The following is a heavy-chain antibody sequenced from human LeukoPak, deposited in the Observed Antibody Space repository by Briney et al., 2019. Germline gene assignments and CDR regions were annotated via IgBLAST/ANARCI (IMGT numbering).Heavy chain of an antibody. Sequence: GGSLRLSCAASGFTFSSYGMHWVRQAPGKGLEWVAFIRYDGSNKYYADSVKGRFTISRDNSKNTLYLQMNSLRAEDTAVYYCAEVLVVVVAATLEEAFDIWGQGTMVTVSS. V-gene: IGHV3-30*02. CDR3: AEVLVVVVAATLEEAFDI. CDR1: GFTFSSYG. J-gene: IGHJ3*02. CDR2: IRYDGSNK. D-gene: IGHD2-15*01.